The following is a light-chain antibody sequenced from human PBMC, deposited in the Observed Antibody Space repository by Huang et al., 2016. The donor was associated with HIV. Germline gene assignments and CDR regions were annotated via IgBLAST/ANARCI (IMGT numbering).Light chain of an antibody. Sequence: AIQMTQSPSSLSASVGDIVTITCRASQGITDDLAWYQQKPGKAPKLLISGASTLRSGVPSRFSGSGSGTDFTLTISSLQPEDYATYYCLQDHNYPRTFGQGTKVEI. CDR1: QGITDD. J-gene: IGKJ1*01. CDR3: LQDHNYPRT. V-gene: IGKV1-6*01. CDR2: GAS.